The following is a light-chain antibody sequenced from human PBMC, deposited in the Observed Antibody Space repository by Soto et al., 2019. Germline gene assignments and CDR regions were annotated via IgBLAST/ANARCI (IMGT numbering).Light chain of an antibody. V-gene: IGLV2-14*01. CDR2: EVT. Sequence: SVLTRPASVSGSPGQSITISCTGTSEDVGAHNFVSWYQQHPGKAPKVLIYEVTIRPSGVSYRFSASKSGNTAYLTISGLQPEDEADYYCNSYTNTAARVFGTGTKVTVL. CDR3: NSYTNTAARV. J-gene: IGLJ1*01. CDR1: SEDVGAHNF.